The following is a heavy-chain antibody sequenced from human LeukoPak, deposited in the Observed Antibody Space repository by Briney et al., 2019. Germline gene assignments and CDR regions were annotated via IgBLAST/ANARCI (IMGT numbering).Heavy chain of an antibody. J-gene: IGHJ4*02. V-gene: IGHV4-59*01. Sequence: KPSETLSLTCTVSGGSISSYYWSWIRQPPGKGLEWIGYIYYSGSTNYNPSLKSRVTISVDTSKNQFSLELSSLRSEDTAVYYCATAVEVVATPAFDYWGQGTLVTVSS. CDR3: ATAVEVVATPAFDY. CDR2: IYYSGST. CDR1: GGSISSYY. D-gene: IGHD3-22*01.